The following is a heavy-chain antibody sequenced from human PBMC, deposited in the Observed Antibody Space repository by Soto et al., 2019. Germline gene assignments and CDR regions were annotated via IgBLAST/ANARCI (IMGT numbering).Heavy chain of an antibody. CDR3: ARVQPGYYYYYGMDV. J-gene: IGHJ6*02. V-gene: IGHV1-2*02. Sequence: SXKVSCKASGYTFTGYYMHWVRQAPGQGLEWMGWINPNSGGTNYAQKFQGRVTMTRDTSISTAYMELSRLRSDDTAVYYCARVQPGYYYYYGMDVWGQGTTVTVSS. CDR1: GYTFTGYY. CDR2: INPNSGGT.